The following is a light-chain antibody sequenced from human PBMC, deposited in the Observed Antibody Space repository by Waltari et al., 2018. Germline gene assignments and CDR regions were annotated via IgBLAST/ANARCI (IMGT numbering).Light chain of an antibody. J-gene: IGLJ2*01. CDR1: SGHSNYA. Sequence: QVVLTQSPSASASPGASVKLPCTLSSGHSNYAIAWPQQQPQKGPRYWIYLKADGIQIRGDGIPDRFSGSSSEPERYLTISNLQSEDEADYYCQTWVTGNRSFGGGTKLTVL. CDR2: LKADGIQ. CDR3: QTWVTGNRS. V-gene: IGLV4-69*01.